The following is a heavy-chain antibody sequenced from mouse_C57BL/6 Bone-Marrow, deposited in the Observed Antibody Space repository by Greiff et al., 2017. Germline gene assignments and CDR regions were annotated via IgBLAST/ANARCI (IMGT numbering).Heavy chain of an antibody. Sequence: EVLLVESGAELVKPGASVKLSCTASGFNFTDYYMHWVKQRPEQGLEWIGRIDPGGGETKYAPKFKGKATITADTSSNTAYLQLSSLTSEDTADYSSARGGTTVQAPYFGYWGQGATVTVSS. CDR3: ARGGTTVQAPYFGY. D-gene: IGHD1-1*01. J-gene: IGHJ2*01. CDR2: IDPGGGET. V-gene: IGHV14-2*01. CDR1: GFNFTDYY.